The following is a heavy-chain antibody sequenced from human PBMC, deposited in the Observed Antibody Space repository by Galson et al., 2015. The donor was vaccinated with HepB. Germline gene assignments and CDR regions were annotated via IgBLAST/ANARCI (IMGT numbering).Heavy chain of an antibody. D-gene: IGHD1-26*01. V-gene: IGHV3-30-3*01. Sequence: SLRLSCAASGFTFSSYAMHWVRQAPGKGLEWVAVISYDGSNKYYADSVKGRFTISRDNSKNTLYLQMNSLRAEDTAVYYCAREYSGSYGYWGQGTLVTVSS. J-gene: IGHJ4*02. CDR2: ISYDGSNK. CDR1: GFTFSSYA. CDR3: AREYSGSYGY.